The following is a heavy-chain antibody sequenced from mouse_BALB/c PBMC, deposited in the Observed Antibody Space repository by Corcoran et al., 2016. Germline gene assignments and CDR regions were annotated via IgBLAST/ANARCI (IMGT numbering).Heavy chain of an antibody. J-gene: IGHJ2*01. Sequence: EVLLQQSGPALVKPGASVKITCKASGYTFTDYNIDGVKQSHGQSLEWIGDINPRSRGTIYNQTFEDRATLTVDKSSNTAYMELRSLTSEDTAVFYCARWGITTFDYWGQGTTVTVSS. D-gene: IGHD1-1*01. V-gene: IGHV1-18*01. CDR1: GYTFTDYN. CDR3: ARWGITTFDY. CDR2: INPRSRGT.